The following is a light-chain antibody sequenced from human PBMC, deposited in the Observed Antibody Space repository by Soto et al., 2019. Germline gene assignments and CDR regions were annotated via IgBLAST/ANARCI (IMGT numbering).Light chain of an antibody. Sequence: EIVLTQSPGTLSLSPGEGATLSCRASQSVTGTNLAWYQQRPGQAPRLLIYDAVRRATGIPDRFSGSGSGTDFTLTISRLEPEDFAVYYCHQYGSSLGTFGQGPRWISN. J-gene: IGKJ2*01. V-gene: IGKV3-20*01. CDR2: DAV. CDR1: QSVTGTN. CDR3: HQYGSSLGT.